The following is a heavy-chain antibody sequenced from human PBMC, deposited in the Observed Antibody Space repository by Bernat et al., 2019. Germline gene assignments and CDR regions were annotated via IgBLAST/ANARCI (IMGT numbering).Heavy chain of an antibody. CDR2: IYSGGST. CDR1: GFTVNSNY. CDR3: AREGVEAVTGKGPLGY. V-gene: IGHV3-53*01. J-gene: IGHJ4*02. D-gene: IGHD6-19*01. Sequence: EVQLVESGGGLIQPGGSLRVSCAASGFTVNSNYMSWVRQAPGKGLEWVSVIYSGGSTYYAESGKGRLTNSRDNSKNTLYLQMNSQRAEDTAVYDCAREGVEAVTGKGPLGYWGQGTLVTVSS.